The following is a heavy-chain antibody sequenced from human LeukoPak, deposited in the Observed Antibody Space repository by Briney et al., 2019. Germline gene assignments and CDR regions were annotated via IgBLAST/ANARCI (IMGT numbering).Heavy chain of an antibody. Sequence: PGPSLILSWAAAGVTFRSYDIGWRRQAPGKGLEWVAVISYDGSNKYYADSVKGRFTISRDNSKNTLYLQMNSLRAEDTAVYYCAKDDPYGSASYWGQGTLVTVSS. J-gene: IGHJ4*02. D-gene: IGHD6-25*01. CDR3: AKDDPYGSASY. CDR1: GVTFRSYD. V-gene: IGHV3-30*18. CDR2: ISYDGSNK.